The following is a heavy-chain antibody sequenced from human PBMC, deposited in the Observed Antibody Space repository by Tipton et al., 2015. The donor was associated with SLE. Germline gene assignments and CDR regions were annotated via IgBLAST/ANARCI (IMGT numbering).Heavy chain of an antibody. J-gene: IGHJ3*02. D-gene: IGHD1-1*01. Sequence: TLSLTCIVSGGSISSHYWTWIRQPPGKGLEWIGYISYSGSTKYNPSLKSRVTISVDTSKKQFLLKLSSVTAADTAVYYCARDHNWALESIWGQGTMVTVSS. CDR2: ISYSGST. CDR3: ARDHNWALESI. V-gene: IGHV4-59*11. CDR1: GGSISSHY.